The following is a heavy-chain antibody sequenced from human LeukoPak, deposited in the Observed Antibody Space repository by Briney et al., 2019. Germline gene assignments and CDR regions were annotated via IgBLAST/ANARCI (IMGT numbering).Heavy chain of an antibody. D-gene: IGHD6-19*01. CDR2: IIPILRIA. J-gene: IGHJ4*02. V-gene: IGHV1-69*04. CDR1: GGTFSSYA. Sequence: SVKVSCKACGGTFSSYAISWVRQAPGQGLEWMGRIIPILRIANYAQKFQGRVTITADKSTSTAYMEPSSLRSEDTAVYYCASQLPYSSGWYSPLDYWGQGTLVTVSS. CDR3: ASQLPYSSGWYSPLDY.